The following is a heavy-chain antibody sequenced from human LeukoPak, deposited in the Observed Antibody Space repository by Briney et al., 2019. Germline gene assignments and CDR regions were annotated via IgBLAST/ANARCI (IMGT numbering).Heavy chain of an antibody. J-gene: IGHJ4*02. V-gene: IGHV4-61*02. CDR3: ARAGGGVGADY. D-gene: IGHD1-26*01. CDR2: IYTSGST. CDR1: GGSISSGSYY. Sequence: SETLSLTCTVSGGSISSGSYYWSWIRQPAGKGLEWIGRIYTSGSTNYDPSLKSRVTISVDTSKNQFSLKLSSVTAADTAVYYCARAGGGVGADYWGQGTLVTVSS.